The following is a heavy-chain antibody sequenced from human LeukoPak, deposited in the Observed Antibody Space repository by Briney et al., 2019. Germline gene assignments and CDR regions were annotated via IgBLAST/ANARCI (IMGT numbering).Heavy chain of an antibody. CDR2: IGTAGDT. V-gene: IGHV3-13*01. D-gene: IGHD2-2*01. J-gene: IGHJ6*02. CDR1: GFTFSSYD. CDR3: ARGYCSSTSCRRFYYYGMDV. Sequence: GGSLRLSCAASGFTFSSYDMHWVRQATGKGLEWVSAIGTAGDTYYPGSVKGRFTISRENAKNSLYLQMNSLRAGDTAVYYCARGYCSSTSCRRFYYYGMDVWGQGTTVTVSS.